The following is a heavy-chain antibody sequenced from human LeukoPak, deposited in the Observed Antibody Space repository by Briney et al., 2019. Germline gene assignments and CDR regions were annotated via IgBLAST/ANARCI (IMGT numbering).Heavy chain of an antibody. J-gene: IGHJ6*03. CDR3: ARGVSGIYYYYYMDV. Sequence: ASVKVSCKASGYTFTGYYMHWVRQAPGQGLEWMGWINPNSGGTNYAQKFQGRVTMTRDTSISTAYMELSRLKSDDSAVYYCARGVSGIYYYYYMDVWGKGTTVAISS. D-gene: IGHD1-26*01. CDR2: INPNSGGT. CDR1: GYTFTGYY. V-gene: IGHV1-2*02.